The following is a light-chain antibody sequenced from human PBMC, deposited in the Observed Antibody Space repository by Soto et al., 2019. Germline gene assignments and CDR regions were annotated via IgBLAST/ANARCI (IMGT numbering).Light chain of an antibody. J-gene: IGKJ3*01. CDR3: QQYNNWPFT. CDR2: GAS. Sequence: EIVMTQSPATLSVSPGERATLSCRASQSVSSNLAWYQQNPGQAPRLLIYGASTRATGIPARFSGSWSGTEFTLTISSLQSEDLAVYYCQQYNNWPFTFGPGTKVDIK. V-gene: IGKV3-15*01. CDR1: QSVSSN.